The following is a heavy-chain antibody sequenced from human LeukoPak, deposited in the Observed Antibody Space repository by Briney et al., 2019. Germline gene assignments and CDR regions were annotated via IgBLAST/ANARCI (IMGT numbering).Heavy chain of an antibody. Sequence: ASVKVSCKASGYTFTSYGISWVRQAPGQGLEWMGWISAYNGNTNYAQKLQGRVTMTTDTSTSTAYMELRSLRSDDTAVYYCARDREYYYDSSGYYYGISDYWGQGTLVTVSS. CDR1: GYTFTSYG. V-gene: IGHV1-18*01. CDR3: ARDREYYYDSSGYYYGISDY. J-gene: IGHJ4*02. CDR2: ISAYNGNT. D-gene: IGHD3-22*01.